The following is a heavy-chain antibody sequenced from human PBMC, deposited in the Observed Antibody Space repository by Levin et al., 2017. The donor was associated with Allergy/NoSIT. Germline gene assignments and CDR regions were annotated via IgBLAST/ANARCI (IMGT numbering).Heavy chain of an antibody. Sequence: GSLRLSCAASGFTVSNNYMSWVRQAPGKGLEWVSVFYGGGSTYYADSVKGRFTISRDDSKNTLSLQMNSLRAEDTAVYYCAKVAAPGYFDYWGQGTLVTVSS. CDR1: GFTVSNNY. CDR2: FYGGGST. D-gene: IGHD6-13*01. CDR3: AKVAAPGYFDY. J-gene: IGHJ4*02. V-gene: IGHV3-53*01.